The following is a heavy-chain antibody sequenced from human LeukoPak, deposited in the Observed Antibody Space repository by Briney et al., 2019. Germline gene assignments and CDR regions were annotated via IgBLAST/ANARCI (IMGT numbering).Heavy chain of an antibody. Sequence: ASVKVSRKVSGYTLTELSMHWVRQAPGKGLEWMGGFDPEDGETIYAQKFQGRVTMTEDTSTDTAYMELSSLRSEDTAVYYCATPQHYYDSSGYFYYFDYWGQGTLVTVSS. CDR1: GYTLTELS. CDR2: FDPEDGET. J-gene: IGHJ4*02. V-gene: IGHV1-24*01. D-gene: IGHD3-22*01. CDR3: ATPQHYYDSSGYFYYFDY.